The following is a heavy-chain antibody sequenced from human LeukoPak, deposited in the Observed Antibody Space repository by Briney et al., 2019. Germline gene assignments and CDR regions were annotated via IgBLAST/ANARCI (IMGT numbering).Heavy chain of an antibody. V-gene: IGHV4-59*12. J-gene: IGHJ3*02. Sequence: SETLSLTCTVSGYSSISSYYWSWIRQPPGKGLEWIGYIYYSGSTNYNPSLKSRVTISVDTSKNQFSLKLSSVTAADTAVYYCAREGSDAFDIWGQGTMVTVSS. CDR2: IYYSGST. CDR3: AREGSDAFDI. CDR1: GYSSISSYY.